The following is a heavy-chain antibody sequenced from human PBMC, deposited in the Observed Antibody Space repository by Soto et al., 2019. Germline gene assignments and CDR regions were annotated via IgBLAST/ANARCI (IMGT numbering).Heavy chain of an antibody. CDR3: SRLRDTYFFDS. D-gene: IGHD3-10*01. J-gene: IGHJ4*02. Sequence: TLSLTCSVSGDSMTTIGSYWSWVCQHPGKGLEWIGYIYHTGSTYYNPSLKSRVTVALDTSKQQFSLNLTSVTAADTAVYYCSRLRDTYFFDSWGQGALVTVSS. V-gene: IGHV4-31*03. CDR2: IYHTGST. CDR1: GDSMTTIGSY.